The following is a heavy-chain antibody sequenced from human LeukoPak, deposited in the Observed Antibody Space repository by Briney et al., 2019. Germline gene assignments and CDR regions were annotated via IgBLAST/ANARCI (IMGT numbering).Heavy chain of an antibody. V-gene: IGHV3-30*03. J-gene: IGHJ4*02. CDR1: GFTFNDYY. CDR3: ARGGQSTAVTDY. Sequence: PGGSLRLSCAASGFTFNDYYMGWIREAPGKGLEWVAVISYDGSNKYYADSVKGRFTISRDNSKNSLYLQMNSLRAEDTAVYYCARGGQSTAVTDYWGQGTLVTVSS. D-gene: IGHD4-17*01. CDR2: ISYDGSNK.